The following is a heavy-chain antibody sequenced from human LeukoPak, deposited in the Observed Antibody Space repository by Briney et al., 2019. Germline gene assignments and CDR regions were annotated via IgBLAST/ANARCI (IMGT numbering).Heavy chain of an antibody. J-gene: IGHJ4*02. Sequence: PGGSLRLSCAASGFIFSNYAMHWVRQAPGKGQEYVSAISSSGDNTYYANSVKGRFTISRDNSKNTLFLQMGSLRAEDMAVYYCAREERGLAIDYWGQGTLVTVSS. CDR3: AREERGLAIDY. D-gene: IGHD5-12*01. V-gene: IGHV3-64*01. CDR1: GFIFSNYA. CDR2: ISSSGDNT.